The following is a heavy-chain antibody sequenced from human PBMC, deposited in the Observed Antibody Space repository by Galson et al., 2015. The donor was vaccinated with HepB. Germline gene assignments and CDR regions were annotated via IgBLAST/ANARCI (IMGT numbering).Heavy chain of an antibody. CDR1: GGTFSSYT. J-gene: IGHJ6*02. V-gene: IGHV1-69*02. D-gene: IGHD2-2*01. CDR2: IIPILGIA. CDR3: ARTQGDCSSTSCSPTLVVAHHYGMDV. Sequence: SVKVSCKASGGTFSSYTISWVRQAPGQGLEWMGRIIPILGIANYAQKFQGRVTITADKSTSTAYMELSSLRSEDTAVYYCARTQGDCSSTSCSPTLVVAHHYGMDVWGQGTTVTVSS.